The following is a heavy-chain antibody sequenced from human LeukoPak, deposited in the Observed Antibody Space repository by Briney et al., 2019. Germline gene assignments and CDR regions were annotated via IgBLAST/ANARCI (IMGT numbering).Heavy chain of an antibody. CDR3: ARGHYDVLAASYKWTPDY. CDR1: GFTFNTFN. D-gene: IGHD3-9*01. CDR2: ITSGGDYI. Sequence: GGSLRLSCPASGFTFNTFNMNWVRQAPGKGLEWVSSITSGGDYIYYADSVKGRLTTSRDNAKNSLSLQLNSLRVEDTAVYYCARGHYDVLAASYKWTPDYWGQGTLVTVSS. J-gene: IGHJ4*02. V-gene: IGHV3-21*01.